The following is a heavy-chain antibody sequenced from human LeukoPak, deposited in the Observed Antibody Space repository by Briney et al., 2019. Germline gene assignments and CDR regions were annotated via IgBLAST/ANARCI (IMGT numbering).Heavy chain of an antibody. D-gene: IGHD4-11*01. Sequence: GGSLRLSCAASGFTFSSYGMHWVRQAPGKGLERVTVISYDGSNKYYADSVKGRFTISRDNSKNTLYLQMNSLRPEDRAVYYCAKDRSSKTTYYYYGMDVWGQGATVTVSS. CDR2: ISYDGSNK. J-gene: IGHJ6*02. CDR1: GFTFSSYG. V-gene: IGHV3-30*18. CDR3: AKDRSSKTTYYYYGMDV.